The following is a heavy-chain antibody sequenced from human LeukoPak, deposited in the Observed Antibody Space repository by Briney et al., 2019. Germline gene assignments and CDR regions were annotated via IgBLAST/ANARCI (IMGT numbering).Heavy chain of an antibody. CDR2: ISAYNGNT. V-gene: IGHV1-18*01. D-gene: IGHD2-2*02. CDR1: GYTFTSYG. Sequence: GASVKVPCKASGYTFTSYGISWVRQAPGQGLEWMGWISAYNGNTNYAQKLQGRVTMTTDTSTSTAYMELRSLRSDDTAVYYCASGNIVVVPAAIQDYYYYGMDVWGQGTTVTVSS. J-gene: IGHJ6*02. CDR3: ASGNIVVVPAAIQDYYYYGMDV.